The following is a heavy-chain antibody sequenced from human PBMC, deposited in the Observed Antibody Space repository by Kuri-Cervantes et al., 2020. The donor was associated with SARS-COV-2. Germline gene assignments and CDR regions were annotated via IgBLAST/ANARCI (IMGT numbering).Heavy chain of an antibody. V-gene: IGHV4-4*02. D-gene: IGHD2-8*01. Sequence: SETLSLTCAVPGRCISSTTWWRWVRQPPGKGLDLIGEVYPCGSINYNLALKIRVTISVAKSKDQFSLKLSFMTAADTAVYYCARVRDIVLLVYAIRGWFDPWGPGTLVTVSS. J-gene: IGHJ5*02. CDR1: GRCISSTTW. CDR3: ARVRDIVLLVYAIRGWFDP. CDR2: VYPCGSI.